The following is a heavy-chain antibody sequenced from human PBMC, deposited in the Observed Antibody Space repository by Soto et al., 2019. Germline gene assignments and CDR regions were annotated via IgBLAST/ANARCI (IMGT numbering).Heavy chain of an antibody. J-gene: IGHJ5*02. CDR1: GYTFTGYY. V-gene: IGHV1-2*04. Sequence: GASVKVSCKASGYTFTGYYMHWVRQAPGQGLEWMGWINPNSGGTNYAQKFQGWVTMTRDTSISTAYMELSRLRSDDTAVYYCARAVQSVYYDFWSGYDSSWFDPWGQGTLVTVSS. CDR2: INPNSGGT. D-gene: IGHD3-3*01. CDR3: ARAVQSVYYDFWSGYDSSWFDP.